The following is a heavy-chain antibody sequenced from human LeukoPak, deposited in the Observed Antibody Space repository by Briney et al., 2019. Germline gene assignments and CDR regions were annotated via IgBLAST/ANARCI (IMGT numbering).Heavy chain of an antibody. V-gene: IGHV3-66*01. Sequence: GGSLRLSCAASGFTVSSNYMSWVRQAPGKGLEWVSVIYSGGSTYYADPVKGRFTISRDNSKNTLYLQMNSLRAEDTAVYYCARATDGSYYSMFDYWGQGTLVTVSS. J-gene: IGHJ4*02. CDR1: GFTVSSNY. CDR2: IYSGGST. D-gene: IGHD1-26*01. CDR3: ARATDGSYYSMFDY.